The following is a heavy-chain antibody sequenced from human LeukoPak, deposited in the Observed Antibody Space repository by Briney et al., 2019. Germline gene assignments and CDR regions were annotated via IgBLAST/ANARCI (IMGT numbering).Heavy chain of an antibody. J-gene: IGHJ4*02. CDR1: GYTFTSYA. D-gene: IGHD6-19*01. CDR3: ARDFSLTSSGCHDY. CDR2: INAGNGNT. V-gene: IGHV1-3*01. Sequence: GASVKVSCKASGYTFTSYAMHWVRQAPGQRLEWMGWINAGNGNTKYSQKFQGRVTIIRDTSASTAYMELSSLRSEDTAVYYCARDFSLTSSGCHDYWGQGTLVTVSS.